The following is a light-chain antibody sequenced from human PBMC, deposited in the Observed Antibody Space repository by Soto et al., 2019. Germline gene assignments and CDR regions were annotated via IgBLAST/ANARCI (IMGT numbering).Light chain of an antibody. V-gene: IGKV3-20*01. CDR2: GAS. Sequence: EVVLTQSPGTLSLSPGERATLSCRASQSVNSNYLAWYQQKPGQAPRLIIYGASSRATGIPDRFSGSGSGTDFTLTINRLEPEDFAAYYCQQYGSSSSWTFGQGTKVEI. CDR3: QQYGSSSSWT. J-gene: IGKJ1*01. CDR1: QSVNSNY.